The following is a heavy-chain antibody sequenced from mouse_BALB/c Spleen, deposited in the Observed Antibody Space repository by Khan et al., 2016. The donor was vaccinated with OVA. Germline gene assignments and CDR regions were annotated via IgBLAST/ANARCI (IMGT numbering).Heavy chain of an antibody. D-gene: IGHD1-1*01. J-gene: IGHJ2*01. V-gene: IGHV3-2*02. CDR1: GYSITSDYA. CDR2: ISYSGDT. CDR3: ASMVLYYCGSNFDGYCFDY. Sequence: EVQLQESGPGLVKPSQSLSLTCTVTGYSITSDYAWNWIRQFPGNKLEWMGYISYSGDTAYNPSLKSRISITRDTSKNKFFLQLNSVTTEDKATYYCASMVLYYCGSNFDGYCFDYWGQGTTLTVSS.